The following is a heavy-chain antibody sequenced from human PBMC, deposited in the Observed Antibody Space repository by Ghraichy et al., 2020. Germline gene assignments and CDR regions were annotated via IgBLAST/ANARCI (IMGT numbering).Heavy chain of an antibody. J-gene: IGHJ4*02. CDR1: GGSISSYY. V-gene: IGHV4-4*09. CDR3: ARHSGGGYSSGWYSFVGYFDY. CDR2: IYTSGST. Sequence: SETLSLTCTVSGGSISSYYWSWIRQPPGKGLEWIGYIYTSGSTNYNPSLKSRVTISVDTSKNQFSLKLSSVTAADTAVYYCARHSGGGYSSGWYSFVGYFDYWGQGTLVTVSS. D-gene: IGHD6-19*01.